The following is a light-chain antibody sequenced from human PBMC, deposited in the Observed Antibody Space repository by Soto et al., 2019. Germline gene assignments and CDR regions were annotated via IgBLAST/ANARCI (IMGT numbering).Light chain of an antibody. J-gene: IGKJ1*01. CDR1: QSISYW. CDR3: HQYNSYPWT. V-gene: IGKV1-5*03. CDR2: KAS. Sequence: DIQMIQSPSTLSASVGDRVTITCRASQSISYWLAWYQQKPGKAPKLLIYKASILESGVPSRFGGSGSGTEFTLTISSLQPDDFATYYCHQYNSYPWTFGQGTKVEIK.